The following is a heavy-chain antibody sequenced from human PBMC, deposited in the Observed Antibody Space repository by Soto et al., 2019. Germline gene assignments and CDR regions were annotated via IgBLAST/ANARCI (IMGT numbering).Heavy chain of an antibody. CDR2: INHSGST. D-gene: IGHD3-3*01. J-gene: IGHJ6*02. V-gene: IGHV4-34*01. Sequence: SATLSLTCAVYGGSFSGYYWSWIRQPPGKGLEWIGEINHSGSTNYNPSLKSRVTISVDTSKNQFSLKLSSVTAADTAVYYCARGLGRSPRNGMDVWGQGTTVTVSS. CDR1: GGSFSGYY. CDR3: ARGLGRSPRNGMDV.